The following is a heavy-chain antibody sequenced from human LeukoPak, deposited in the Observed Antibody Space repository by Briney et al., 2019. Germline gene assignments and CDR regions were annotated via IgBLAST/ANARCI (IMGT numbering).Heavy chain of an antibody. Sequence: SVKVSCKASGFTFSSSAIQWVRQTRGQRLEWIGWIVVGTGNTNYAQKLQERVTITRDMSTSTAYMELSSLRSEDTAVYYCAATISADADYYGMDVWGQGTTVTVSS. CDR1: GFTFSSSA. J-gene: IGHJ6*02. CDR2: IVVGTGNT. CDR3: AATISADADYYGMDV. D-gene: IGHD6-13*01. V-gene: IGHV1-58*02.